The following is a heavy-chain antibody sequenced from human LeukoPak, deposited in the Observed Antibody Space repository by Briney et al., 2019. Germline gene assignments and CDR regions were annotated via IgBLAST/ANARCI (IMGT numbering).Heavy chain of an antibody. CDR2: IFYSGTT. V-gene: IGHV4-31*03. Sequence: SQTLSLTCTVSGGSLSSGGYYWSWIRQHPGKGLEWIGYIFYSGTTYYNPSLKSRVIISVDASKNQFSLRLSSVTATDTAVYYCARDLEGLGKIDYWGQGTLVTVSS. D-gene: IGHD7-27*01. CDR3: ARDLEGLGKIDY. CDR1: GGSLSSGGYY. J-gene: IGHJ4*02.